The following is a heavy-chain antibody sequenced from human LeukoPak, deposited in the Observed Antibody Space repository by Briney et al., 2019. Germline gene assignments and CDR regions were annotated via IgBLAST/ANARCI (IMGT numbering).Heavy chain of an antibody. D-gene: IGHD1-7*01. V-gene: IGHV3-7*01. CDR3: ARKITGNYYNDY. CDR1: GFTFKNYW. J-gene: IGHJ4*02. Sequence: GGSLRLSCAASGFTFKNYWMTWVRQAPGKGLEWVANIKQDRSEKYYVDSVKGRFTISRDNAKNSLYLQMNSLRAEDTAVYYCARKITGNYYNDYWGQGTLVTVSS. CDR2: IKQDRSEK.